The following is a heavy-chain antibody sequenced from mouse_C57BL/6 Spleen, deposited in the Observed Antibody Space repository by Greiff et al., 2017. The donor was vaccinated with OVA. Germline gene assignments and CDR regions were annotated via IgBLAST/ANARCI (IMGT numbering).Heavy chain of an antibody. CDR3: AREGIITTVVAHYYAMDY. CDR2: ISSGGSYT. CDR1: GFTFSSYG. J-gene: IGHJ4*01. Sequence: EVKLMESGGDLVKPGGSLKLSCAASGFTFSSYGMSWVRQTPDKRLEWVATISSGGSYTYYPDSVKGRFTISRDNAKNTLYLQMSSLKSEDTAMYYCAREGIITTVVAHYYAMDYWGQGTSVTVSS. V-gene: IGHV5-6*01. D-gene: IGHD1-1*01.